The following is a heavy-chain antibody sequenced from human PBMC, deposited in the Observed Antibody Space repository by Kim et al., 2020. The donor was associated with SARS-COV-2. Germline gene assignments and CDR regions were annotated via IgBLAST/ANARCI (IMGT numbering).Heavy chain of an antibody. CDR2: INEDGSDI. V-gene: IGHV3-7*01. Sequence: GGSLRLSCAASGFTFGSFWMSWVRRAPGKGLEWVANINEDGSDIYYVDSVRGRFTISRDNAKNSLYLQMNSLRAEDAAVYYCARDSYRFFDYWGQGTLVTVSS. D-gene: IGHD5-12*01. CDR3: ARDSYRFFDY. J-gene: IGHJ4*02. CDR1: GFTFGSFW.